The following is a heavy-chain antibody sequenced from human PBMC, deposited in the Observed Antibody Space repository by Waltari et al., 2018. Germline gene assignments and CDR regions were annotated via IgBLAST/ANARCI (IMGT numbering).Heavy chain of an antibody. CDR1: VDSLEINFW. Sequence: QLQDSGPGLVKPSGALSVTCIVFVDSLEINFWWSWVRQSPEKGLEWVVQIHRSGRSNYKPSLESRVTISQDSSNNQFYLRLTSTTAADTAVYYCARDRGIGLFLDSWGQGTLVTVSP. CDR3: ARDRGIGLFLDS. D-gene: IGHD3-9*01. V-gene: IGHV4-4*02. CDR2: IHRSGRS. J-gene: IGHJ1*01.